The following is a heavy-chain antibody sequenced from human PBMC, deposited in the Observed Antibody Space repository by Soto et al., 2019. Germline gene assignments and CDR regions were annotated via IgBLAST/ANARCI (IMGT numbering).Heavy chain of an antibody. Sequence: SGPTLVNPTQPLTLTCALSGFSVSARGVGVGWIRQPPGKALEWLAIIYWNDDKLYRPSLQSRLTITKDTSKNQVVLTRTNMDPVDTATYYCAHSPWGAAPDYWGQGTPVTVSS. CDR3: AHSPWGAAPDY. V-gene: IGHV2-5*01. CDR1: GFSVSARGVG. J-gene: IGHJ4*02. D-gene: IGHD3-16*01. CDR2: IYWNDDK.